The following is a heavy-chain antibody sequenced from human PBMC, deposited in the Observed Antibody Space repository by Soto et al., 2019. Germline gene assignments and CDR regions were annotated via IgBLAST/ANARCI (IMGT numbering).Heavy chain of an antibody. CDR1: GFTFSNAW. D-gene: IGHD3-16*01. J-gene: IGHJ6*02. V-gene: IGHV3-15*01. CDR2: IKSKTDGGTT. CDR3: TTDWAATFYYYYGMDV. Sequence: GGSLRLSCAASGFTFSNAWMSWVRQAPGKGLEWVGRIKSKTDGGTTDYAAPVKGRFTISRDDSKNTLYLQMNSLKTEDTAVYYCTTDWAATFYYYYGMDVWGQGTTVTVSS.